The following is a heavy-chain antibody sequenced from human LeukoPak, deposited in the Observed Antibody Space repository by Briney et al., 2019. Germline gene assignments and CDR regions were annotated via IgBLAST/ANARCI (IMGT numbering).Heavy chain of an antibody. Sequence: GGSLRLSCAAPGFTFDDYTMHWVRQPPGKGLEWLSLISWDGSNIYYGDSVRGRFINSRDNSKNSLSLQMNTLTTEDTALYYCARGRGGVTTAGPDYWGQGTLVTVSS. J-gene: IGHJ4*02. CDR2: ISWDGSNI. D-gene: IGHD2-21*02. V-gene: IGHV3-43*01. CDR1: GFTFDDYT. CDR3: ARGRGGVTTAGPDY.